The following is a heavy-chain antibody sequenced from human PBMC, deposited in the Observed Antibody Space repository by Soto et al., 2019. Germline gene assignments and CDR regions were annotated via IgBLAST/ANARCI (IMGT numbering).Heavy chain of an antibody. CDR1: GFTFSSYA. CDR3: AKDRGLGYCSGGSCYDYYYGMDV. Sequence: EVQLLESGGGLVQPGGSLRLSCAASGFTFSSYAMSWVRQAPGKGLEWVSAISGSGGSTYYADSVKGRFTISRDNSKNTLYLQMNSLRDEDTAVYYCAKDRGLGYCSGGSCYDYYYGMDVWGQGTTVTVSS. D-gene: IGHD2-15*01. CDR2: ISGSGGST. J-gene: IGHJ6*02. V-gene: IGHV3-23*01.